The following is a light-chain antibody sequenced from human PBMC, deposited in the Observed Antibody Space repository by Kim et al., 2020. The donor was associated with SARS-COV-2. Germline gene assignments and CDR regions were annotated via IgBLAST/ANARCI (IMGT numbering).Light chain of an antibody. V-gene: IGLV2-14*04. Sequence: SITISCTGTSSDVGGYNYVSWYQQHPGKAPKLMIYDVSKRPSGVSNRFSGSKSGNTASLTISGLQAEDEADYYFSSYTSSSTSPYVFGTGTKVTVL. CDR3: SSYTSSSTSPYV. CDR2: DVS. CDR1: SSDVGGYNY. J-gene: IGLJ1*01.